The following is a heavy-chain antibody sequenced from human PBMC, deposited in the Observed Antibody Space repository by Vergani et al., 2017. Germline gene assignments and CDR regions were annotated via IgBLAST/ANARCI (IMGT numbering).Heavy chain of an antibody. J-gene: IGHJ4*02. CDR2: IYTSGST. CDR3: ARGRYSSSWFFDY. Sequence: QLQLQESGPGLVKPSETLSLTCTVSGGSISSGSYYWSWIRQPAGKGLEWIGRIYTSGSTNYNPSLQSRVTISVDTSKNQFSLKLSSVTAADTAVYYCARGRYSSSWFFDYWGQGTLVTVSS. V-gene: IGHV4-61*02. D-gene: IGHD6-13*01. CDR1: GGSISSGSYY.